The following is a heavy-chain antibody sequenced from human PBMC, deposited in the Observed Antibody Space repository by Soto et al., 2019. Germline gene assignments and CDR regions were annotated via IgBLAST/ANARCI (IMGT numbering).Heavy chain of an antibody. D-gene: IGHD3-22*01. J-gene: IGHJ5*01. CDR2: IYYSGNT. CDR3: ARATYYYDSSGYSDRVFDS. V-gene: IGHV4-31*03. Sequence: QVQLQESGPGLVKPSQTLSLTCTVSGGSISSGGYYWSWIRQHPGKGLEWIGYIYYSGNTYYNPSLKSRVTLSEDTSKNQFSLKLSSVPAADTAVYYCARATYYYDSSGYSDRVFDSWGQGTLVTVSS. CDR1: GGSISSGGYY.